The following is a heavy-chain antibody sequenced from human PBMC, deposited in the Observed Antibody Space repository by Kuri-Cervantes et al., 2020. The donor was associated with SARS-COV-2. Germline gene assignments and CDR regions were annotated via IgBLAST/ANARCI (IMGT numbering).Heavy chain of an antibody. D-gene: IGHD2-15*01. CDR3: ARPQGYCSGGSCPDAFDI. V-gene: IGHV3-30-3*01. J-gene: IGHJ3*02. CDR1: GFTFSSYA. Sequence: GGSLRLSCAASGFTFSSYAMHWVRQAPGKGLEWVAVISYDGSNKYYADSVKGRFTISRDNSKNTLYLQMNSLRAEDTAVYYCARPQGYCSGGSCPDAFDIWGQGKMVTVSS. CDR2: ISYDGSNK.